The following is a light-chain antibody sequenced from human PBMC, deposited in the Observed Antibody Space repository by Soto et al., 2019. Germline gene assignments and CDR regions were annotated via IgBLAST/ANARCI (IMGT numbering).Light chain of an antibody. V-gene: IGLV2-14*03. CDR3: SSYTSSSTRV. J-gene: IGLJ1*01. Sequence: QSVLTQPASVSGSPGQSITISCTGNSRDVGAYDFVSWYQQHPDKAPKLMIYEVSNRPSGVSNRFSGSKSVNTATLTISGLQAEDEADYYCSSYTSSSTRVFGTGTKVTVL. CDR2: EVS. CDR1: SRDVGAYDF.